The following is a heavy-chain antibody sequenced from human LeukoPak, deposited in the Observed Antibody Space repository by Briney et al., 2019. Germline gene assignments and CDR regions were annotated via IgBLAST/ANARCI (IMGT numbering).Heavy chain of an antibody. V-gene: IGHV4-39*07. Sequence: SETLSLTCTVSGGSISSSSYYWGWIRQPPGKGLEWIGSISYSGSTYYNSSLKSRVTISVDTSKNQFSLKLNPVIAADTAVYYCARDGLWIQNAFDIWGQGTMVTVSP. CDR1: GGSISSSSYY. CDR2: ISYSGST. J-gene: IGHJ3*02. D-gene: IGHD5-18*01. CDR3: ARDGLWIQNAFDI.